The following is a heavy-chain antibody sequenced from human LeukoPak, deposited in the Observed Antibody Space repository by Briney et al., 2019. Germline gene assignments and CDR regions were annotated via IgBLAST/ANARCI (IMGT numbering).Heavy chain of an antibody. CDR1: GYTFTTYW. Sequence: GESLKISCKGSGYTFTTYWIAWVRQMPGKGLEWMGLIYPGDSDTRYSPSFQGQVTISADKSISTAYLQWSSLKASDTAMYYCARRCSGGSCYPYYFDYWGQGTLVTVSS. CDR2: IYPGDSDT. D-gene: IGHD2-15*01. V-gene: IGHV5-51*01. J-gene: IGHJ4*02. CDR3: ARRCSGGSCYPYYFDY.